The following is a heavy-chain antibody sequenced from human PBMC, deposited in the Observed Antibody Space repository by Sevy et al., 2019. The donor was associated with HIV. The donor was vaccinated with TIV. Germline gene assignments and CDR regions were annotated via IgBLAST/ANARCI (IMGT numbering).Heavy chain of an antibody. J-gene: IGHJ3*02. Sequence: ASVKVSCKASGDTFCTYGLSWVRQAPGQGLEWMGGIIPIFGTPNCAQKFQGRVTITADESASTAYMELSSLRSEDTALYYCAREGGVATTGDHDAFDIWGHGTLVTVSS. CDR2: IIPIFGTP. CDR3: AREGGVATTGDHDAFDI. V-gene: IGHV1-69*13. CDR1: GDTFCTYG. D-gene: IGHD7-27*01.